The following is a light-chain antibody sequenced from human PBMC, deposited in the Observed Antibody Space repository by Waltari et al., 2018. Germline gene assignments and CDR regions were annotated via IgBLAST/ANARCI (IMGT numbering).Light chain of an antibody. CDR2: DVS. CDR1: SRDVGGYNS. V-gene: IGLV2-14*01. CDR3: SSYTSSSTYV. J-gene: IGLJ1*01. Sequence: QSALTQPASVSGSPGQSITIPCTGTSRDVGGYNSVPWYQQHPGKSPKLMIYDVSKRPSGVSNRFSGSKSGNTASLTISGLQAEDEADYYCSSYTSSSTYVFGTGTKVTVL.